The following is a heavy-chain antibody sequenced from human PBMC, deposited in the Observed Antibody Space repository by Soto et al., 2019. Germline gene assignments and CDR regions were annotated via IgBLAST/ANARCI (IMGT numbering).Heavy chain of an antibody. CDR1: GYTFTSYG. V-gene: IGHV1-18*01. J-gene: IGHJ5*02. CDR3: ARVVGLGHGGNWFDP. D-gene: IGHD2-2*01. Sequence: ASVKVSCKASGYTFTSYGISWVRQAPGQGLEWMGWISAYNGNTNYAQKLQGRVTMTTDTSTSTAYMELRSLRSDDTAVYYCARVVGLGHGGNWFDPWGQGTLVTVSS. CDR2: ISAYNGNT.